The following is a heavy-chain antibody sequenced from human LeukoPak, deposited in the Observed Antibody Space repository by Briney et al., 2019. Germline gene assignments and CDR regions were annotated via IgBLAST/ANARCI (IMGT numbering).Heavy chain of an antibody. V-gene: IGHV4-34*01. D-gene: IGHD3-10*01. CDR3: ARGITSDY. CDR1: GGSFSGYY. J-gene: IGHJ4*02. Sequence: SETLSLTCAVYGGSFSGYYWSWIRQPPGKGLEWIGEINHSGSTNYNPSLKSRATISVDTSKNQFPLKLSSVTAADTAVYYCARGITSDYWGQGTLVTVSS. CDR2: INHSGST.